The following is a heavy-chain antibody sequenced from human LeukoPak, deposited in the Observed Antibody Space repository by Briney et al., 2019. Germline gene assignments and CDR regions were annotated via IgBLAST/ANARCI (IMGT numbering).Heavy chain of an antibody. Sequence: SETLSLTCSVSGGSISNYYWNWIRQPAGKGLEWIGRIYVSGSTNLNPSLKSRVTMSVDTSKNKFSLELSSVTAADTAVYYCARDRDNSPFDLWGQGTLVIVSS. J-gene: IGHJ4*02. CDR1: GGSISNYY. D-gene: IGHD5-24*01. V-gene: IGHV4-4*07. CDR3: ARDRDNSPFDL. CDR2: IYVSGST.